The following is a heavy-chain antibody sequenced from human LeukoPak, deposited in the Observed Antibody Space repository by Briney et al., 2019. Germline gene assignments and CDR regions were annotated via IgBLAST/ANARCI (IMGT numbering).Heavy chain of an antibody. D-gene: IGHD3-22*01. Sequence: ASVKVSCKASGYTFTGYYMHWVRQAPGQGLEWMGWINPNSGGTNYAQKFQGRVTMTRDTSISTAYMELRSLRSDDTAVYYCARVARYYYDSSEVDYWGQGTLVTVSS. J-gene: IGHJ4*02. CDR2: INPNSGGT. V-gene: IGHV1-2*02. CDR1: GYTFTGYY. CDR3: ARVARYYYDSSEVDY.